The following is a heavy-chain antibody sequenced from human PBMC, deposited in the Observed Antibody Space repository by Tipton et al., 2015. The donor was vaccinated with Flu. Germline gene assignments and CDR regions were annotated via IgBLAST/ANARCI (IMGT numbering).Heavy chain of an antibody. J-gene: IGHJ3*02. CDR1: GGSINSGSYY. CDR3: ARDRSGSSSYYGAFDI. Sequence: TLSLTCTVSGGSINSGSYYWSWIRQPAGQGLQWIGRIYTSGSTNYNFSLNSRVTISVDTSKNQFYLRLTSVTAADTAIYYCARDRSGSSSYYGAFDIWRQGTMVNVSS. CDR2: IYTSGST. D-gene: IGHD3-10*01. V-gene: IGHV4-61*02.